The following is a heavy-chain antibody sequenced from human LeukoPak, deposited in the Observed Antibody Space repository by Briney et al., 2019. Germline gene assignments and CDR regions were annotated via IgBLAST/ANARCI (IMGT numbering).Heavy chain of an antibody. CDR1: GFTFSSYG. Sequence: GGSLRLSCAASGFTFSSYGMHGVRQAPGKGLEWVAFIRYDGSNKYYADSVKGRFTISRDNSKNTLYLQMNSLRAEDTAVYYCAKDANYYGSGSQYYFDYWGQGTLVTVSS. J-gene: IGHJ4*02. CDR2: IRYDGSNK. CDR3: AKDANYYGSGSQYYFDY. D-gene: IGHD3-10*01. V-gene: IGHV3-30*02.